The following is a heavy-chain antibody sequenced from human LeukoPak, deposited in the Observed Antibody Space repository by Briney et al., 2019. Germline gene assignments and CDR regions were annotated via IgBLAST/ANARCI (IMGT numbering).Heavy chain of an antibody. D-gene: IGHD3-22*01. CDR2: IYTSGST. Sequence: SETLPLTCTVSGGSISSYYWSWIRQPAGKGLEWIGRIYTSGSTNYNPSLKSRVTMSVDTSKNQFSLKLSSVTAADTAVYYRARGGITYYDSSGLDYWGQGTLVTVSS. CDR1: GGSISSYY. J-gene: IGHJ4*02. CDR3: ARGGITYYDSSGLDY. V-gene: IGHV4-4*07.